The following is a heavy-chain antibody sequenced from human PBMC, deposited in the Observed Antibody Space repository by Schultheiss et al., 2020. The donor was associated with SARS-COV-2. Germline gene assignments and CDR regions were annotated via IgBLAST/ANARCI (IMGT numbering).Heavy chain of an antibody. CDR1: GFTFSSYA. V-gene: IGHV3-23*01. Sequence: GGSLRLSCAASGFTFSSYAMSWVRQAPGKGLEWVSAISGSGGSTYYADSVKGRFTIYRDNSKNTLYLQMNSLRAEDTAVYYCARGRFLEWFLDYWGQGTLVTVS. CDR2: ISGSGGST. J-gene: IGHJ4*02. CDR3: ARGRFLEWFLDY. D-gene: IGHD3-3*01.